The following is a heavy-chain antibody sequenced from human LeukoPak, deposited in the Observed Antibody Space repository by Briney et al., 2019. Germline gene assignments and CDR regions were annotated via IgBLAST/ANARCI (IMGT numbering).Heavy chain of an antibody. CDR2: ISGPGDNT. D-gene: IGHD3/OR15-3a*01. CDR3: AKGWIGLTRLLDY. V-gene: IGHV3-23*01. CDR1: DFIFANYA. Sequence: GGSLRLSCAASDFIFANYAMTWVRDAPGKGLEGVSTISGPGDNTYYAASVKGRFTISRDNSKDTLYLQMDSLRAEDTAMYYCAKGWIGLTRLLDYWGQGTLVTVSS. J-gene: IGHJ4*02.